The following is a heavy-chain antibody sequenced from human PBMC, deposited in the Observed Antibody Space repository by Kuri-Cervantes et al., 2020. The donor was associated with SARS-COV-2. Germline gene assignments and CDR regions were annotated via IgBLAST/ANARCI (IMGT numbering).Heavy chain of an antibody. V-gene: IGHV4-34*01. D-gene: IGHD5-18*01. CDR1: GGSISTYY. CDR3: GSPAGGYKSGFDSLGF. Sequence: GSLRLSCTVSGGSISTYYWSWIRQPPGKGLEWIGEIHGSGGATYNSSLKSRVTLSVDASKNQFSLRLTSVTAADTAVYYCGSPAGGYKSGFDSLGFWGQGTPVTVSS. J-gene: IGHJ4*02. CDR2: IHGSGGA.